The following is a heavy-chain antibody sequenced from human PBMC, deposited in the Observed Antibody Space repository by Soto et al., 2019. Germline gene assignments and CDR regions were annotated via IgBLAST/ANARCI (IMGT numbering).Heavy chain of an antibody. CDR2: IFWNDDK. CDR3: VWRVGRDTRVSYFDH. CDR1: GFSLSTNGVG. Sequence: QITLKESGPTLANPTEPLTLTCTYSGFSLSTNGVGVGWIRQPPGKALEWLALIFWNDDKRYSPSLKNRLSITKDTSKNQVVLTLTNMDPVDTATYYCVWRVGRDTRVSYFDHWGQGALVTVSS. V-gene: IGHV2-5*01. J-gene: IGHJ4*02. D-gene: IGHD3-16*02.